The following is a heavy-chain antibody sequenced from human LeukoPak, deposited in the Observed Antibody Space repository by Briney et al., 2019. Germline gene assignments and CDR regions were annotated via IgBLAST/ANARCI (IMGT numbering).Heavy chain of an antibody. D-gene: IGHD7-27*01. CDR2: ISSSSSYI. CDR3: AKDPNLGHFDY. Sequence: GGSLRLSCAASGFTFSSYSMNWVRQAPGKGLEWVSSISSSSSYIYYADSVKGRFTISRDNSKNTLYLQMNSLRAEDTAVYYCAKDPNLGHFDYWGQGTLVTVSS. CDR1: GFTFSSYS. V-gene: IGHV3-21*01. J-gene: IGHJ4*02.